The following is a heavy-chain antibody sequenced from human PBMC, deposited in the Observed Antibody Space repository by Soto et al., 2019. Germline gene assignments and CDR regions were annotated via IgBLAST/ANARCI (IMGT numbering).Heavy chain of an antibody. D-gene: IGHD3-3*01. Sequence: SETLSLTCTVSGGSIRRGDYYWNWIRQPPGKGLEWIGYIYSSGSTKYNPSLKSRVTISLDTSKNKSSLKLSSVTAADTAVYYCARDLYFWSRLWGQGTLVTVSS. CDR3: ARDLYFWSRL. J-gene: IGHJ4*02. V-gene: IGHV4-30-4*01. CDR1: GGSIRRGDYY. CDR2: IYSSGST.